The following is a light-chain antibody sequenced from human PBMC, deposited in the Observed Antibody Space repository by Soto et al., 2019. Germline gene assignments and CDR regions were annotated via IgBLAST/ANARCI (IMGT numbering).Light chain of an antibody. V-gene: IGLV2-14*01. CDR3: SSYTSSSTDV. CDR1: SSDVGGYDY. CDR2: EVS. Sequence: QSVLTQPASVSGSPGQSITISCTGTSSDVGGYDYVSWYQHHPGKAPKLTIYEVSNRPSGVSNRFSGSKSGNTAYLTIYGIQAEDEAEYYCSSYTSSSTDVFANGTKDTVL. J-gene: IGLJ1*01.